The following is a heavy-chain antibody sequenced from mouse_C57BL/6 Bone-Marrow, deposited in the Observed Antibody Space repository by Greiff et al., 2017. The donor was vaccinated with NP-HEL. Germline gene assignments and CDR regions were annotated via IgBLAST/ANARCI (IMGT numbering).Heavy chain of an antibody. CDR2: ISGGGGNT. CDR3: ARHRGWAGCAY. Sequence: EVKLVESGGGLVKPGGSLKLSCAASGFTFSSYTMSWVRQTPEKRLEWVATISGGGGNTYYPDSVQGRFTLSRDKAKNTLYLQMSSLRSEDTALYYCARHRGWAGCAYWGQGTLVTVSA. J-gene: IGHJ3*01. CDR1: GFTFSSYT. V-gene: IGHV5-9*01. D-gene: IGHD3-3*01.